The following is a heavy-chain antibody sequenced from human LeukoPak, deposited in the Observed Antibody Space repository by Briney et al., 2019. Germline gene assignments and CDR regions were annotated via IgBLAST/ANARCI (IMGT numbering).Heavy chain of an antibody. CDR2: ISYDGSNK. J-gene: IGHJ4*02. V-gene: IGHV3-30*03. Sequence: GGSLRLSCAASGFTFSSYSMNWVRQAPGKGLEWVAVISYDGSNKYYADSVKGRFTISRDNSKNTLYLQMNSLRAEDTAVYYCAREIVVVVAASGAKPQPDWGQGTLVTVSS. CDR3: AREIVVVVAASGAKPQPD. D-gene: IGHD2-15*01. CDR1: GFTFSSYS.